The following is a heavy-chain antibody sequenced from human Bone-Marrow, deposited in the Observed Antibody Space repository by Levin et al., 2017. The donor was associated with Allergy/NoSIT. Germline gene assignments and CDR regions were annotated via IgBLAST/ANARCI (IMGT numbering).Heavy chain of an antibody. Sequence: GGSLRLSCAASGFTVSSNYMSWVRQAPGKGLEWVSVIYSGGSTYYADSVKGRFTISRDNSKNTLYLQMNSLRAEDTAVYYCAGPARVAEHYYYYYGMDVWGQGTTVTVSS. CDR1: GFTVSSNY. V-gene: IGHV3-53*01. D-gene: IGHD1-14*01. J-gene: IGHJ6*02. CDR3: AGPARVAEHYYYYYGMDV. CDR2: IYSGGST.